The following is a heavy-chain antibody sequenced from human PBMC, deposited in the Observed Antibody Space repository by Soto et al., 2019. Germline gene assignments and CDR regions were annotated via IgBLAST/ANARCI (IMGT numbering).Heavy chain of an antibody. Sequence: SETLSLTCTVSGGSISSYYWSWIRQPPGKGLEWIGYIYYSGSTNYNPSLKSRVTISVDTSKNQFSLKLSSVTAADTAVYYCARDQVAAAGSTHYYYGMDVWGQGTTVTVS. CDR3: ARDQVAAAGSTHYYYGMDV. J-gene: IGHJ6*02. CDR1: GGSISSYY. CDR2: IYYSGST. V-gene: IGHV4-59*01. D-gene: IGHD6-13*01.